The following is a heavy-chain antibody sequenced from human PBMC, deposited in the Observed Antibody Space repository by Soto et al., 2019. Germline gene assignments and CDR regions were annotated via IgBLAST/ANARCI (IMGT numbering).Heavy chain of an antibody. CDR1: GGTFGRYT. V-gene: IGHV1-69*08. CDR3: ARGGKLGGDLDV. Sequence: QVQLVQSGAEVKKPGSSVKVSCKASGGTFGRYTLSWVRQAPGQGLEWMGWIIPILETANYARRFQGRLTITADTSTGTAYMDLSGLKSDDKGVYYCARGGKLGGDLDVWGKGTPVTGSS. D-gene: IGHD3-10*01. CDR2: IIPILETA. J-gene: IGHJ6*04.